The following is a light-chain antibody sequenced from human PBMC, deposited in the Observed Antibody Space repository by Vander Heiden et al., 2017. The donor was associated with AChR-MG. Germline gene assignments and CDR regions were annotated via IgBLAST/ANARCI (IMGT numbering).Light chain of an antibody. V-gene: IGKV3-15*01. CDR3: QQYYNWPPIT. Sequence: VMTQSPATLSVSPGERATLACTASQSITNTLAWYQRKPGQAPRLLIYGASTRATGVPARFSGSGSGTEFTLTITSLQSEDFGVYYCQQYYNWPPITFGPGTRVDIK. CDR1: QSITNT. CDR2: GAS. J-gene: IGKJ3*01.